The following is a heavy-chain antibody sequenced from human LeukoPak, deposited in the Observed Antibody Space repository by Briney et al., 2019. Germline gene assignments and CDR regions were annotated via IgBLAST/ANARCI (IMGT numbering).Heavy chain of an antibody. D-gene: IGHD3-16*01. J-gene: IGHJ3*01. CDR2: IYDSGST. CDR1: GASISSYY. V-gene: IGHV4-59*01. Sequence: PSETLSLTCAVSGASISSYYWSWIRQPPGKGLEWIGYIYDSGSTNYNPSLKSRVTVSIDTSKNQFSLNLSSVTAADTAVYYCARVFWGQLHAFDFWGQGTMVTVSS. CDR3: ARVFWGQLHAFDF.